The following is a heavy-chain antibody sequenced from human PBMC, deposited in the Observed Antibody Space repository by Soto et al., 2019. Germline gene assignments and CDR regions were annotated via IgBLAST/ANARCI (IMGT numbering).Heavy chain of an antibody. CDR1: GFTFSDYG. Sequence: QVQVEEFGGGVVRPGRSLRLSCEGPGFTFSDYGFHWVRQAPGKGLEWVAMISYDGSDRYYRDSVQGRFTISRDDSKNTVYLQMNSLRAEDTAMYYCARSTYWNGGSCYPQYWGPGTLVTVSS. CDR3: ARSTYWNGGSCYPQY. CDR2: ISYDGSDR. J-gene: IGHJ4*02. D-gene: IGHD2-15*01. V-gene: IGHV3-30*03.